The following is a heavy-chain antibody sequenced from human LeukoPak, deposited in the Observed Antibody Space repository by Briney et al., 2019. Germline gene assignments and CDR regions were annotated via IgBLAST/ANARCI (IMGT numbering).Heavy chain of an antibody. CDR2: IYYSGST. D-gene: IGHD6-19*01. CDR3: ARSARIAVAGRSDRFFDY. J-gene: IGHJ4*02. Sequence: SETLSLTCTVSGVSISSYYWSWIRQPPGKGLEWIGYIYYSGSTNYNPSLKSRVTISVDTSKNQFSLKLSSVTAADTAVYYCARSARIAVAGRSDRFFDYWGQGTLVTVSS. CDR1: GVSISSYY. V-gene: IGHV4-59*01.